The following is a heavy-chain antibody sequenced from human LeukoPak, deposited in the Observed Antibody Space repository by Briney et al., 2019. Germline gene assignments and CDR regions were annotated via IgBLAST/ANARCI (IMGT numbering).Heavy chain of an antibody. CDR3: ARGGNSHDSLGLYY. D-gene: IGHD3-22*01. V-gene: IGHV1-2*02. J-gene: IGHJ4*02. CDR1: GYTYTRYY. CDR2: INPNSDCT. Sequence: ASVTVSCKASGYTYTRYYMHSVRQAPGQGLEWMGWINPNSDCTNYAQKLLGRVTMTRDTSISTAYMELSRLRSDDTAVYYCARGGNSHDSLGLYYWGQGTLVTVTS.